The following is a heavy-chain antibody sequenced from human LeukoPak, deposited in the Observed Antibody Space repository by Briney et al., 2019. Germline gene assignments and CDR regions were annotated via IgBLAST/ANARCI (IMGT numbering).Heavy chain of an antibody. J-gene: IGHJ5*02. D-gene: IGHD6-19*01. CDR1: GGSLSSYY. V-gene: IGHV4-59*12. CDR2: IYYSGST. Sequence: SETPSLTCTVSGGSLSSYYWSWIRQPPGKGLEWIGYIYYSGSTNYNPSLKSRVTISVDTSKNQFSLKLSSVTAADTAVYYCAREALAGTTRNWFDPWGQGTPVTVSS. CDR3: AREALAGTTRNWFDP.